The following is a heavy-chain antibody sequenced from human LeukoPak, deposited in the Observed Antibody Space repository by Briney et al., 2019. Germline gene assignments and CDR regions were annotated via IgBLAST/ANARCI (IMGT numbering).Heavy chain of an antibody. CDR2: VYYTGST. V-gene: IGHV4-39*07. J-gene: IGHJ4*02. CDR1: GDSISSSDYY. CDR3: ARDREWPRSSFDY. D-gene: IGHD5-12*01. Sequence: SETLSLTCTVSGDSISSSDYYWGWIRQPPGKGLEWVGSVYYTGSTYYNPSLKSRVTISVDTSKNQFSLKLSSVTAADTAVFYCARDREWPRSSFDYWGQGTLVTVSS.